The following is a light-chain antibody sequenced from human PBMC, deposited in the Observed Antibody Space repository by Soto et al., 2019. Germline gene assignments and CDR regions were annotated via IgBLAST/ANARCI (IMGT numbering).Light chain of an antibody. J-gene: IGLJ1*01. CDR2: GNS. V-gene: IGLV1-40*01. Sequence: QSVLTQPPSVSGAPGQRVTISWTGSSSNIGAGYDVHWYQQLPGTAPKLLIYGNSNRPSGVPDRFSGSKSGTSASLAITGLQAEDEADYDCQSYDSSLSGYVFGTGTNLTVL. CDR3: QSYDSSLSGYV. CDR1: SSNIGAGYD.